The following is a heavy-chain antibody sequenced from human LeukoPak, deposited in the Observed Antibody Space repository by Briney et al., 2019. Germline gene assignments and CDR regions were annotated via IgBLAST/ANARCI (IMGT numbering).Heavy chain of an antibody. CDR3: AKPTVVKGERYYYHYYMDV. V-gene: IGHV3-21*04. J-gene: IGHJ6*03. CDR2: ITTTNSHI. D-gene: IGHD4-23*01. CDR1: GFTFSSYS. Sequence: GGSLRLSCAASGFTFSSYSMNWVRQAPGKGLEWVSSITTTNSHIYYADSVKGRFTISRDNAKNSLYLQMNSLRAEDTAVYYCAKPTVVKGERYYYHYYMDVWGKGTTVTITS.